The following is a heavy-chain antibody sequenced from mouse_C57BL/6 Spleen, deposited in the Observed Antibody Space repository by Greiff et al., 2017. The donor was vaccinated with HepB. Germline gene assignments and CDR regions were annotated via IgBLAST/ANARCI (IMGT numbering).Heavy chain of an antibody. CDR2: IHPNSGST. CDR3: AKAPVYVSSTWFAY. D-gene: IGHD1-1*01. V-gene: IGHV1-64*01. J-gene: IGHJ3*01. CDR1: GYTFTSYW. Sequence: QVQLQQPGAELVKPGASVKLSCKASGYTFTSYWMHWVKQRPGQGLEWIGMIHPNSGSTNYNEKFKSKATLTVAKSSSTAYMQLSSLTSEDSAVYYCAKAPVYVSSTWFAYWGQGTLVTVSA.